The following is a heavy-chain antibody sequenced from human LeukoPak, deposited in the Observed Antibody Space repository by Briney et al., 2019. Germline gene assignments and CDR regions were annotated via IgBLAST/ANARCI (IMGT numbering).Heavy chain of an antibody. CDR1: GFTFSSYW. V-gene: IGHV3-13*01. CDR3: ARGRRYYGSGSYYNWFDP. Sequence: GGSLRLSCAASGFTFSSYWMSWVHQATGKGLEWVSAIGTAGDTYYPGSVKGRFTISRESAKNSLYLQMNSLRAGDTAVYYCARGRRYYGSGSYYNWFDPWGQGTLVTVSS. D-gene: IGHD3-10*01. J-gene: IGHJ5*02. CDR2: IGTAGDT.